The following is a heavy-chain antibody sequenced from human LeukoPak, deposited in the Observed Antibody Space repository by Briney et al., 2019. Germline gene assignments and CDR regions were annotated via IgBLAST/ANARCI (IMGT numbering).Heavy chain of an antibody. CDR2: IYYSGST. D-gene: IGHD3-3*01. J-gene: IGHJ4*02. CDR1: GGSISSYY. V-gene: IGHV4-59*12. Sequence: SETLSLTCTVSGGSISSYYWSWIRQPPGKGLEWIGYIYYSGSTNYNPSLKSRVTISVDTSKNQFSLNLTSVTAADTAVYYCARGYYDFWSGYYGSYFDYWGQGTLVTVSS. CDR3: ARGYYDFWSGYYGSYFDY.